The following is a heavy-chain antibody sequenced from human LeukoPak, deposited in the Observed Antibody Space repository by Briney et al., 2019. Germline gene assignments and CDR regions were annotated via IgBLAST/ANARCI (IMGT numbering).Heavy chain of an antibody. Sequence: ASVKVSCKASGGTFSSYAISWVRQAPGQGLEWMGGIIPIFGTANYAQKFQGRVTITADESTSTAYMELRSLRSEDTAVYYCASDYYDSSGYYSPSVPFDYWGQGALVTVSS. D-gene: IGHD3-22*01. CDR3: ASDYYDSSGYYSPSVPFDY. V-gene: IGHV1-69*01. CDR2: IIPIFGTA. J-gene: IGHJ4*02. CDR1: GGTFSSYA.